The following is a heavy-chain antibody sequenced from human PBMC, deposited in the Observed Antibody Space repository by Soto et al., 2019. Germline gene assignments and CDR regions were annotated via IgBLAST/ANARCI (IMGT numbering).Heavy chain of an antibody. J-gene: IGHJ5*02. Sequence: RASVKVSCKASGYTFTGYYMHWVRQAPGQGLEWMGWINPNSGGTNYAQKFQGRVTMTRDTSISTAYMELSRLRSDDTAVYYCARAKGFLEGHNWFDPWGQGTLVTVSS. D-gene: IGHD3-3*01. V-gene: IGHV1-2*02. CDR3: ARAKGFLEGHNWFDP. CDR1: GYTFTGYY. CDR2: INPNSGGT.